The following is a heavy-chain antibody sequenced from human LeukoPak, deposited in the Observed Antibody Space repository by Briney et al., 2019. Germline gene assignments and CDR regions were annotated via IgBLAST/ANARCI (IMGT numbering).Heavy chain of an antibody. CDR1: GGSISSYY. Sequence: PSETLSLTCTVSGGSISSYYWSWIRQPPGKGLEWIGYIYYGGSTNYNPSLKSRVTISVDTSKNQFSLKLSSVTAADTAVYYCARGGAGMATIMPFDYWGQGTLVTVSS. J-gene: IGHJ4*02. V-gene: IGHV4-59*01. D-gene: IGHD5-24*01. CDR3: ARGGAGMATIMPFDY. CDR2: IYYGGST.